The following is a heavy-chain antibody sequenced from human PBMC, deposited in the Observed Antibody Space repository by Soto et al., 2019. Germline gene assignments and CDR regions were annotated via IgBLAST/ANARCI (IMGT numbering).Heavy chain of an antibody. D-gene: IGHD2-15*01. Sequence: QVQLQQWGAGLLKPSETLSLTCAVSGGSFSAYYWTWIRQPPGWGLEWIGEIDHSGSTNYNPSLEGRVTMSIDTAKNRFSLNVTSVTAADTAVYYCVRGLRYSGMDVRGQGTTVTVS. J-gene: IGHJ6*02. V-gene: IGHV4-34*01. CDR3: VRGLRYSGMDV. CDR2: IDHSGST. CDR1: GGSFSAYY.